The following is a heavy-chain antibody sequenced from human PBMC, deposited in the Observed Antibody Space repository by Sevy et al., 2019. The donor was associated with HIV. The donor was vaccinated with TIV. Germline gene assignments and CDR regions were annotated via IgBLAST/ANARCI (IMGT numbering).Heavy chain of an antibody. V-gene: IGHV3-21*01. CDR3: ARGDYYGSLYHFDY. CDR2: ISSGSSYI. CDR1: GFTFSNYF. D-gene: IGHD3-10*01. Sequence: GGSLRLSCAASGFTFSNYFINWVRQAPGKGLEWVSSISSGSSYIFYADSVKGRFTISRDNAKNSLYLHMNSLRAEDTAVYYCARGDYYGSLYHFDYWGPGTLVTVSS. J-gene: IGHJ4*02.